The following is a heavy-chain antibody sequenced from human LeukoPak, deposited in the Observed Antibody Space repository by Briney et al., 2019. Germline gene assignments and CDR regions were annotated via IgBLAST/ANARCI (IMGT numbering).Heavy chain of an antibody. CDR2: INHSGST. CDR3: ARGRGNDTNFDY. D-gene: IGHD1-1*01. V-gene: IGHV4-34*01. J-gene: IGHJ4*02. Sequence: PSETLSLTCAVYGGSFSGYYWSWIRQPPGKGREWIGEINHSGSTNYNPSLKSRVTISVDTSKNQFSLKLSSVTAADTAVYYCARGRGNDTNFDYWGQGTLVTVSS. CDR1: GGSFSGYY.